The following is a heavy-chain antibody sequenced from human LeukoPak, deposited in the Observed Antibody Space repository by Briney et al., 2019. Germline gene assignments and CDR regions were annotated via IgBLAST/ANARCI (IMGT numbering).Heavy chain of an antibody. CDR2: IYYSGST. D-gene: IGHD3-10*01. J-gene: IGHJ4*02. CDR1: GASVSGSAYY. Sequence: SETLSLTCTVSGASVSGSAYYWGWIRQPPGKGLEWIGSIYYSGSTYYNPSLKSRVTISVDTSKNQFSLKLSSVTAADTAVYYCASKTIWFGELPYYFDYWGQGTLVTVSS. CDR3: ASKTIWFGELPYYFDY. V-gene: IGHV4-39*07.